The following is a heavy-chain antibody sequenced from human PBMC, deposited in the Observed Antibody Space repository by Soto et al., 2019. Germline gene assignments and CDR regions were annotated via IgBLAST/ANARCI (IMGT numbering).Heavy chain of an antibody. CDR1: GFTFSSYG. D-gene: IGHD3-10*01. CDR3: ARDFGFGDPRGFDP. V-gene: IGHV3-33*01. CDR2: IWYDGSNK. J-gene: IGHJ5*02. Sequence: GGSLRLSCAASGFTFSSYGMHWVRQAPGKGLEWVAVIWYDGSNKYYADSVKGRFTISRDNSKNTLYLQMNSLRAEDTAVYYCARDFGFGDPRGFDPWGQGTLVTVSS.